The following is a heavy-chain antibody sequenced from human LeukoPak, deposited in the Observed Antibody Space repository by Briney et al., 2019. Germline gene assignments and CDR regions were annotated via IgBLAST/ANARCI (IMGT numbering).Heavy chain of an antibody. CDR3: ARVDDSSGYYY. Sequence: SETLSLTCTVSGGSLSSYYWSWIRQPPGKGLEWIGYIYYSGSTNYNPSLKSRVTISVDTSKNQFSLKLSSVTAADTAVYYCARVDDSSGYYYWGQGTLVTVSS. D-gene: IGHD3-22*01. V-gene: IGHV4-59*01. J-gene: IGHJ4*02. CDR1: GGSLSSYY. CDR2: IYYSGST.